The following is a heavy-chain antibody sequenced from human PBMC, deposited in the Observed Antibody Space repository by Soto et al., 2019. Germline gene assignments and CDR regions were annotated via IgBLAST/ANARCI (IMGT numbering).Heavy chain of an antibody. J-gene: IGHJ4*01. CDR1: GFPFSNAW. D-gene: IGHD3-22*01. V-gene: IGHV3-15*07. CDR2: IKSKALGGTT. Sequence: GGSLRLSCAGSGFPFSNAWINWVRPAPGKGLEWVGRIKSKALGGTTDFAAPVRGRFAITRDDSRNMAYMQMNSLNTEDTAVYFCTTDSYNTMIEVRFDYWGHGTLVTVSS. CDR3: TTDSYNTMIEVRFDY.